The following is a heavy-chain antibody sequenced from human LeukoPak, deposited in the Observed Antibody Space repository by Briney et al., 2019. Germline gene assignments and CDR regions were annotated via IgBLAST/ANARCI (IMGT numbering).Heavy chain of an antibody. CDR1: GGSISSSSYY. V-gene: IGHV4-39*07. Sequence: PSETLSLTCTVSGGSISSSSYYWGWIRQPPGQGLEWIGSIYYSGSTYYNPSLKSRVTISVDTSKNQFSLKLSSVTAADTAVYYCARVLNWFDPWGQGTLVTVSS. CDR3: ARVLNWFDP. D-gene: IGHD1-26*01. CDR2: IYYSGST. J-gene: IGHJ5*02.